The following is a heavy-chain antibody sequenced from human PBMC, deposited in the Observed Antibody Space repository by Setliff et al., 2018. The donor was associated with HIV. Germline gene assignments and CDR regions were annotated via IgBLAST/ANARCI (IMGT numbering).Heavy chain of an antibody. CDR3: ASGKGVGGVIITGGLDV. CDR2: MNPNTGVA. Sequence: ASVKVSCKPSGQSFTNYDIHWLRRASGQGLEWMGWMNPNTGVAGYALKFQGRVTMTRDTSISTAYMELSSLTSEDTAVYWCASGKGVGGVIITGGLDVWGKGTTVTVSS. D-gene: IGHD3-10*01. J-gene: IGHJ6*04. CDR1: GQSFTNYD. V-gene: IGHV1-8*01.